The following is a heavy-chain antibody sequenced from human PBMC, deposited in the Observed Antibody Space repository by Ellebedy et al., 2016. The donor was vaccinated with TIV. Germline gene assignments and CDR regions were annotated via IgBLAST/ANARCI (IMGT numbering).Heavy chain of an antibody. V-gene: IGHV3-21*01. CDR1: GFIFSNYG. CDR3: ARLRCSCPRDAFDI. Sequence: GESLKISCAASGFIFSNYGMSWVRQAPGKGLEWVSLISSSSSSIDYADSVKGRFTISRDNSKNSLYLQRNSLRSEATAVYYCARLRCSCPRDAFDIWGQGTMVTVSS. CDR2: ISSSSSSI. J-gene: IGHJ3*02. D-gene: IGHD6-13*01.